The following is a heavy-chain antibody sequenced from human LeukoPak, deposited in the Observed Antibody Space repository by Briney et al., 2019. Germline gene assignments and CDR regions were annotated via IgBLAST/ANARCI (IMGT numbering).Heavy chain of an antibody. V-gene: IGHV3-7*01. CDR2: IKQDGSEK. D-gene: IGHD3-10*01. J-gene: IGHJ5*02. Sequence: GGSLRLTCAASGFIFSDSSMNWVRQAPGKGLEWVANIKQDGSEKYYVDSVKGRFTISRDNAKNSLYLQMNSLRAEDTAVYYCARERGSGSYHPFDPWGQGTLATVSS. CDR3: ARERGSGSYHPFDP. CDR1: GFIFSDSS.